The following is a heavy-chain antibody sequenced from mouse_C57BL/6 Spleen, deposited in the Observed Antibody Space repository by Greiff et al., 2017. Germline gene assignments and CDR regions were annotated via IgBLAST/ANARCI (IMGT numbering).Heavy chain of an antibody. CDR2: ISDGGSYT. V-gene: IGHV5-4*01. Sequence: EVQLVESGGGLVKPGGSLTLSCAASGFTFSSYAMSWVRQTPEKRLEWVATISDGGSYTSYPDNVKGRFTISRDNAKNNLYLQMSHLKSEDTAMYYCARDAPITTVPFAYWGQGTLVTVSA. J-gene: IGHJ3*01. CDR3: ARDAPITTVPFAY. CDR1: GFTFSSYA. D-gene: IGHD1-1*01.